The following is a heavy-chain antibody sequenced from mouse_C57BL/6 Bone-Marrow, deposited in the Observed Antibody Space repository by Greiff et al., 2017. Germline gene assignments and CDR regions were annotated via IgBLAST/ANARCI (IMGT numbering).Heavy chain of an antibody. CDR1: GYTFTDYY. CDR2: INPYNGGT. CDR3: ARSHYYYYAMDY. V-gene: IGHV1-19*01. Sequence: VKPGASVKMSCKASGYTFTDYYMNWVKQSHGKSLEWIGVINPYNGGTSYNQKFKGKATLTVDKSSSTAYMELNSLTSEDSAVYYCARSHYYYYAMDYWGQGTSVTVSS. D-gene: IGHD1-1*01. J-gene: IGHJ4*01.